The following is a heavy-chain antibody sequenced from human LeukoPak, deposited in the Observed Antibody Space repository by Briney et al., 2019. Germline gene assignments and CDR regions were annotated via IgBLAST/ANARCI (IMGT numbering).Heavy chain of an antibody. V-gene: IGHV1-2*02. CDR2: INPNSGGT. J-gene: IGHJ4*02. D-gene: IGHD5-12*01. CDR3: AREYSGYDSFLGLFGY. Sequence: EASVKVSCKASGYTFTGYYMHWVRQAPGQGLEWMGWINPNSGGTNYAQKFQGRVTMTRDMSISTAYMELSRLRSDDTAVYYCAREYSGYDSFLGLFGYWGQGTLVTVSS. CDR1: GYTFTGYY.